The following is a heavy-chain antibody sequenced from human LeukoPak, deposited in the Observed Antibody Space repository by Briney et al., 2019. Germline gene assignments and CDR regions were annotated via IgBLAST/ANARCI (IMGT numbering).Heavy chain of an antibody. CDR1: GYTFTGYY. CDR2: INPNSGGT. D-gene: IGHD1-7*01. J-gene: IGHJ4*02. CDR3: ARVLGTGTTRERIDY. V-gene: IGHV1-2*02. Sequence: GASVKVSCKASGYTFTGYYMHRVRQAPGQGLEWMGWINPNSGGTNYAQKFQGRVTMTRDTSISTAYMELGRLRSDDTAVYYCARVLGTGTTRERIDYWGQGTLVTVSS.